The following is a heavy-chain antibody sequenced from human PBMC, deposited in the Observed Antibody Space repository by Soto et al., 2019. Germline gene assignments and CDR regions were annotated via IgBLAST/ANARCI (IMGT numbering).Heavy chain of an antibody. J-gene: IGHJ4*02. V-gene: IGHV1-18*01. CDR1: GYTFTSYG. CDR3: ARRWGRTFDY. Sequence: ASVKVSCKTSGYTFTSYGISWVRQAPGQGLEWMGWISTDKGKTNYAQKFQGRVTMTTDTSTSTAYMELRSLRSDDTAVYYCARRWGRTFDYWGQGTLVTVSS. D-gene: IGHD7-27*01. CDR2: ISTDKGKT.